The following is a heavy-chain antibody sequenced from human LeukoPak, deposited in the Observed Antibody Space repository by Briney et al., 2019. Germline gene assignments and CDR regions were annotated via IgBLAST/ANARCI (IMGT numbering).Heavy chain of an antibody. J-gene: IGHJ3*02. V-gene: IGHV7-4-1*02. CDR2: INTYTGNP. D-gene: IGHD3-22*01. CDR1: GGTFSSYA. CDR3: ARLDYYDSSGYLEFVDAFDI. Sequence: GASVKVSCKASGGTFSSYAISWVRQAAGQGLEWMGWINTYTGNPTYAQGFTGRFVFSLDTSVSTAYLQISSLKAEDTAVYYCARLDYYDSSGYLEFVDAFDIWGQGTMVTVSS.